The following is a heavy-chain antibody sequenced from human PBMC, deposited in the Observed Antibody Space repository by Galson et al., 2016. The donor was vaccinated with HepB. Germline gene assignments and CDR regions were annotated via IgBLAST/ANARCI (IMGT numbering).Heavy chain of an antibody. D-gene: IGHD3-3*01. V-gene: IGHV1-24*01. CDR1: GYSLSELP. CDR3: ATLPRDFGVIEPLDY. J-gene: IGHJ4*02. CDR2: FDPEDGKT. Sequence: SCKVSGYSLSELPMHWVRQAPGGGLEWMGRFDPEDGKTIYAETFEGRLTMTQDSSTDTAYMQLTSLNTNDTAVYFCATLPRDFGVIEPLDYWGQGTLITVSS.